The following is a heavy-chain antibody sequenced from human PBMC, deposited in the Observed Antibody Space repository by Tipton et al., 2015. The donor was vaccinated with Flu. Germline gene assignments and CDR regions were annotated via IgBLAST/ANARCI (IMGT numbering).Heavy chain of an antibody. CDR3: AKDGWDTSGWYPFDY. CDR1: GFTFSGYG. J-gene: IGHJ4*02. Sequence: SGFTFSGYGMHWVRQAPGKGLEWVAFIRHDESDKYYADSVKSRFTISRDNSKNALYLLINSLRAEDTAVYYCAKDGWDTSGWYPFDYWGQGTLVTVSS. V-gene: IGHV3-30*02. CDR2: IRHDESDK. D-gene: IGHD6-19*01.